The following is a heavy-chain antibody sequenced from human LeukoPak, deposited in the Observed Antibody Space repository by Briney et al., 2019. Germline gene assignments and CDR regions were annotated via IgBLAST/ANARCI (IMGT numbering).Heavy chain of an antibody. V-gene: IGHV1-18*01. CDR3: ARDNSVEDTAWWFDP. J-gene: IGHJ5*02. Sequence: ASVKVSCKASGYTLTSYGISWVRQAPGQGLEWMGWISAYKGNTNYAQKLQGRVTMTTDTSTSTAYMELRSLRSDDTAVYYCARDNSVEDTAWWFDPWGQGTLVTVSS. CDR2: ISAYKGNT. D-gene: IGHD4-23*01. CDR1: GYTLTSYG.